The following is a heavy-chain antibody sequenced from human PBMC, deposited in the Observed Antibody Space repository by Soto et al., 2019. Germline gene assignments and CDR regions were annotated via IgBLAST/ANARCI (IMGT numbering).Heavy chain of an antibody. V-gene: IGHV1-18*01. D-gene: IGHD6-19*01. J-gene: IGHJ6*02. Sequence: ASVKVSCKASGYTFTGYGISWVRQAPGQGLEWMGWISAYNGNTNYAQKLQGRVTMTTDTSTSTAYMELRSLRSDDTAVYYCARGGEQWLAPYYYYYYGMDVWGQGTTVTVSS. CDR1: GYTFTGYG. CDR3: ARGGEQWLAPYYYYYYGMDV. CDR2: ISAYNGNT.